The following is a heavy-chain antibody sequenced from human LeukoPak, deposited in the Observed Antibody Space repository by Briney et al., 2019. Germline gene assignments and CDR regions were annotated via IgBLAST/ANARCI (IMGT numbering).Heavy chain of an antibody. CDR1: GYTFTCYG. CDR2: ISAYNGNT. D-gene: IGHD5-12*01. V-gene: IGHV1-18*01. J-gene: IGHJ4*02. Sequence: ASVKVSCKASGYTFTCYGISWVRQAPGQGLEWMGWISAYNGNTNKAQKFQGRITLTTDTSTSTAYMELTSLRSDDTAVYYCAREAVARPADYWGQGTLVTVSS. CDR3: AREAVARPADY.